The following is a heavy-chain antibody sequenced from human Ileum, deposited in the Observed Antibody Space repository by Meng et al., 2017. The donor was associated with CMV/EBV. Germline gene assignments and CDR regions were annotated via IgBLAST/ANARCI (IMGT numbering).Heavy chain of an antibody. CDR1: GFSVSSIH. CDR2: IYSGGST. D-gene: IGHD6-19*01. V-gene: IGHV3-53*01. CDR3: ARGGSGWSAPDY. Sequence: SCAASGFSVSSIHMNWVRQAPGKGLEWVSVIYSGGSTYYADSVKGRFTISRDTSKNTLYLQMNSLRDEDTAVYYCARGGSGWSAPDYWGQGTLVTVSS. J-gene: IGHJ4*02.